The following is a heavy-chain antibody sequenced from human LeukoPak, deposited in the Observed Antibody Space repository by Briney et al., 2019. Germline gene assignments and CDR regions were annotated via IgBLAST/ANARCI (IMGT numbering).Heavy chain of an antibody. D-gene: IGHD5-24*01. Sequence: PSETLSLTCTVSGYSISSGYYWGWIRQPPGEGLEWIGSIYHSGSTYYNPSLKSRVTISVDTSKNQFSLKLSSVTAADTAVYYCAREAGKRWLQFGSYYYYYMDVWGKGTTVTVSS. CDR3: AREAGKRWLQFGSYYYYYMDV. CDR1: GYSISSGYY. CDR2: IYHSGST. J-gene: IGHJ6*03. V-gene: IGHV4-38-2*02.